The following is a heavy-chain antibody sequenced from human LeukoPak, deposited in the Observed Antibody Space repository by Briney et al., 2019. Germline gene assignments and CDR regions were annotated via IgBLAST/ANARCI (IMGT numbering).Heavy chain of an antibody. CDR3: ARGPYYFDY. CDR1: GFTFSSYW. J-gene: IGHJ4*02. CDR2: IYYSGST. Sequence: GSLRLSCAASGFTFSSYWMSWIRQPPGKGLEWIGSIYYSGSTYYNPSLKSRVTISVDTSKNQFSLKLSSVTAADTAVYYCARGPYYFDYWGQGTLVTVSS. V-gene: IGHV4-39*07.